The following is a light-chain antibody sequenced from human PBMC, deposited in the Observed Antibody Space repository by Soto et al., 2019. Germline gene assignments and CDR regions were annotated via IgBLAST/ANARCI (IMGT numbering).Light chain of an antibody. V-gene: IGLV2-11*01. CDR1: RNDVGGYTS. CDR3: CSYAGSYTYV. J-gene: IGLJ1*01. CDR2: AVN. Sequence: QSALTQPRSVSGSPGQTVTISCTGTRNDVGGYTSVSWYQQHPGRTPKLMIFAVNKRPSGVPDRFSGAKSGNTASLTISGLQAEDEAAYFCCSYAGSYTYVFGSGTKLTVL.